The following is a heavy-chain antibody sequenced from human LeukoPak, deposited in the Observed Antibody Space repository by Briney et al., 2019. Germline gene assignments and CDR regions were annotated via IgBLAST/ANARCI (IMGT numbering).Heavy chain of an antibody. D-gene: IGHD6-6*01. J-gene: IGHJ2*01. CDR3: ARPSGFAVVAARPDADWYFDL. CDR1: GGSIGASINSASR. Sequence: PSGTLSLSCAVSGGSIGASINSASRGSGVGQPPGTGMEWGGDIYHSGSVNDNPSLKSEVTMSVDKSKITFSLKMTSVTPADTAVYYCARPSGFAVVAARPDADWYFDLWGRGTLVTVSS. CDR2: IYHSGSV. V-gene: IGHV4-4*02.